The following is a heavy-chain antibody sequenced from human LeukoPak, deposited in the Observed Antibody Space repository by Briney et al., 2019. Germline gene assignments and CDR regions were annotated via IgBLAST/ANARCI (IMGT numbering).Heavy chain of an antibody. D-gene: IGHD5-18*01. J-gene: IGHJ4*02. Sequence: RPSETLSLTCAVYGVSFSGYYWSWIRQPPGKGLEWIGEINHSGSTNYNPSLKSRVTISVDTSKNQFSLKLSSVTAADTAVYHCAREAMYSYGNNFDYWGQGTLVTVSS. CDR1: GVSFSGYY. CDR2: INHSGST. CDR3: AREAMYSYGNNFDY. V-gene: IGHV4-34*01.